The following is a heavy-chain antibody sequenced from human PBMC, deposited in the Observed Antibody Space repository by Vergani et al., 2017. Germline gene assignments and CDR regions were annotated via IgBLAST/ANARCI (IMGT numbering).Heavy chain of an antibody. CDR3: TTDEVDSYGYYWFDP. Sequence: EVQLVESGGGLVKPGGSLRLSCAASGFTFSNAWMNWVRQAPGKGLEWVGRIKSKTDGGTTDYAAPVKGRFTISRDDSKNTLYLQMNSLKTEDTAVYYCTTDEVDSYGYYWFDPWGQGTLVTVSS. CDR1: GFTFSNAW. V-gene: IGHV3-15*07. D-gene: IGHD5-18*01. CDR2: IKSKTDGGTT. J-gene: IGHJ5*02.